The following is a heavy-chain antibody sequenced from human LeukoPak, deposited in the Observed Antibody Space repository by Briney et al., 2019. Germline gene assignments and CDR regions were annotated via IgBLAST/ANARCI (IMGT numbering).Heavy chain of an antibody. Sequence: PSETLSLTCSVSGVSISSYDWSWIRQPPGKGLEWIGNIYDSGSTSYNPSLESRVTTPVDKSRNQFSLKLSSVTAADTAVYYCARASCSSPHCLSLCQHYYFYYYMDVWGKGTTVTVSS. D-gene: IGHD2-15*01. CDR1: GVSISSYD. J-gene: IGHJ6*03. CDR2: IYDSGST. CDR3: ARASCSSPHCLSLCQHYYFYYYMDV. V-gene: IGHV4-59*01.